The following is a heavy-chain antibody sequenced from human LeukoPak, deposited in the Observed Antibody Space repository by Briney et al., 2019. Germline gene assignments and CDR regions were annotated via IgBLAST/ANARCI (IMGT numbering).Heavy chain of an antibody. CDR1: GFFFSSYA. D-gene: IGHD6-19*01. V-gene: IGHV3-7*01. Sequence: GGSLRLSCAASGFFFSSYAMNWVRQAPGKGLEWVANIKQDGSEKYYVDSVKGRFTISRDNAKNSLYLQMNSLRAEDTAVYYCARDIGSGWYRGAFDIWGQGTMVTVSS. J-gene: IGHJ3*02. CDR2: IKQDGSEK. CDR3: ARDIGSGWYRGAFDI.